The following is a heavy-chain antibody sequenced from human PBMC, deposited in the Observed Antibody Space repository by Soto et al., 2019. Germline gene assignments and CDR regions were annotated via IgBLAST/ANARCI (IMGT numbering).Heavy chain of an antibody. CDR2: IDPSDSYT. D-gene: IGHD6-6*01. Sequence: GESLKISCKGSGYSFTSYWISWVRQMPGKGLEWMGRIDPSDSYTNYSPSFQGHVTISADKSISTAYLQWSSLKDSDTAMYYCASLGEVFIAARPSLWVFDAFDIWGQGTMVTVSS. CDR1: GYSFTSYW. V-gene: IGHV5-10-1*01. J-gene: IGHJ3*02. CDR3: ASLGEVFIAARPSLWVFDAFDI.